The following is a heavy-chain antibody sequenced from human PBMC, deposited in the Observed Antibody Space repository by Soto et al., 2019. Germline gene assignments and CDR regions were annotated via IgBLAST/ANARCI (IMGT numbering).Heavy chain of an antibody. CDR1: GGTFSSYA. J-gene: IGHJ4*02. Sequence: QVQLVQSGAEVKKPGSSVKVYCKASGGTFSSYAISWVRQAPGQGLEWMGGIIPIFGTANYAQKFQGRVTITADESTSTAYMELSSLRSEDTAVYYCARDLPPSGGSYLASFDYWGQGTLVTVSS. V-gene: IGHV1-69*01. CDR3: ARDLPPSGGSYLASFDY. D-gene: IGHD1-26*01. CDR2: IIPIFGTA.